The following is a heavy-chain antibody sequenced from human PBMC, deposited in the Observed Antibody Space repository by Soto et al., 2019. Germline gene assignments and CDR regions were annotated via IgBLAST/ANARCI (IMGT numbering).Heavy chain of an antibody. J-gene: IGHJ5*02. Sequence: EVQLLESGGGLVLPGGSLRLSCVASGFTFQSFAMSWVRQAPGKGPEWISGILQGGSDKYYADSVKGRFTISRDNSKNTLFLQMDSLGVDDTAVYYCARAPVAGESKWAFGPWGQGTLVTVSS. CDR2: ILQGGSDK. D-gene: IGHD1-26*01. CDR1: GFTFQSFA. CDR3: ARAPVAGESKWAFGP. V-gene: IGHV3-23*03.